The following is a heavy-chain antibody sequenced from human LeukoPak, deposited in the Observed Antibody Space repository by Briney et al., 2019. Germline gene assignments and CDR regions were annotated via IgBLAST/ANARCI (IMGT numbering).Heavy chain of an antibody. CDR1: GGSFSGYY. J-gene: IGHJ6*02. CDR3: ARGKRYGFYYYSMDV. V-gene: IGHV4-34*01. Sequence: SETLSLTCAVYGGSFSGYYWSWIRQPPGKGLEWIGEINHSGSTNYNPSLKSRVTISVDTSKNQFSLKLSSVTAADTAVYYCARGKRYGFYYYSMDVWGQGTTVTVSS. D-gene: IGHD3-10*01. CDR2: INHSGST.